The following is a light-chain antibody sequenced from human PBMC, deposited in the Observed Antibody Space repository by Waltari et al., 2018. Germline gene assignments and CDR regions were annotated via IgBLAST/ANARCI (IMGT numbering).Light chain of an antibody. V-gene: IGKV3-15*01. CDR1: QSLSSD. CDR2: DAS. Sequence: EIVMTQSPDTLSVSPGERATRPCRASQSLSSDVAWYQQRPGQAPRLLMSDASTRASGIPARFSGSGSGTEFTLTISSMQSEDFAVYYCQQYDTWPPTFGQGTKVEV. CDR3: QQYDTWPPT. J-gene: IGKJ1*01.